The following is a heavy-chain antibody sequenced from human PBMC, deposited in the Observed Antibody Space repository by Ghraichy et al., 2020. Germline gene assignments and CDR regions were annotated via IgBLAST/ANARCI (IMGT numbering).Heavy chain of an antibody. CDR3: ARDDIVVVPAAQHYGMDV. CDR1: GYTFTSYG. J-gene: IGHJ6*02. CDR2: ISAYNGNT. D-gene: IGHD2-2*01. V-gene: IGHV1-18*01. Sequence: ASVKVSCKASGYTFTSYGISWVRQAPGQGLEWMGWISAYNGNTNYAQKLQGRVTMTTDTSTSTAYMELRSLRSDDTAVYYCARDDIVVVPAAQHYGMDVWGQGTTVTVSS.